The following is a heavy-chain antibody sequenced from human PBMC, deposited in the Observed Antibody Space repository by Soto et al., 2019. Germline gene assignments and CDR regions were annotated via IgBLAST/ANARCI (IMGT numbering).Heavy chain of an antibody. J-gene: IGHJ6*03. V-gene: IGHV3-7*01. CDR3: ARRADYGSGSYYNPTPRYYYYYMDV. Sequence: EVQLVESGGGLVQPGGSLRLSCAASGFTFSSYWMSWVRQAPGKGLEWVANIKQDGSEKYYVDSVKGRFTISRDNAKNSLYLQMNSLRAEDTAVYYCARRADYGSGSYYNPTPRYYYYYMDVWGKGTTVTVSS. D-gene: IGHD3-10*01. CDR2: IKQDGSEK. CDR1: GFTFSSYW.